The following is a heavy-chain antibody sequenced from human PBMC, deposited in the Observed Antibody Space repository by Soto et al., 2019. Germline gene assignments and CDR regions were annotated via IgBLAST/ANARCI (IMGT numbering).Heavy chain of an antibody. CDR3: ATDGAAGADIGV. CDR1: GLTFSNYG. D-gene: IGHD6-13*01. J-gene: IGHJ6*02. Sequence: EVQLVESGGGLVKPGGSLRLTCAASGLTFSNYGMNWVRQAPGKGLEWVSSIHSGGEYAHYADSGKGSLTISRDNAKNSLFLPLDSMRVDDTAVYYCATDGAAGADIGVWGQGTTVTVSS. CDR2: IHSGGEYA. V-gene: IGHV3-21*01.